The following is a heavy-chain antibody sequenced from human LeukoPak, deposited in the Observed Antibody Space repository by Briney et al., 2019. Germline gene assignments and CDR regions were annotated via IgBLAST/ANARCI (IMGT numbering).Heavy chain of an antibody. CDR1: GFTFSAYS. V-gene: IGHV3-21*01. D-gene: IGHD3-22*01. CDR2: ISSNSSYI. Sequence: GGSLRLSCAASGFTFSAYSMNWVRQAPGKGLEWVSSISSNSSYIDYADSMKGRFTISRDNAKNSLHLHMNSLRAEDTAVYFCARDRYYDSTGYNNHDALDVWGQETMVTVSS. CDR3: ARDRYYDSTGYNNHDALDV. J-gene: IGHJ3*01.